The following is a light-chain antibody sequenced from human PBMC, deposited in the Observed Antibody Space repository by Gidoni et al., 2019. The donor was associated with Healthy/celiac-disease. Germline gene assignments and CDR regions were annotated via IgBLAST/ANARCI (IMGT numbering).Light chain of an antibody. CDR2: GAS. CDR1: QSVSRSY. J-gene: IGKJ2*01. CDR3: QQYGSSLYT. V-gene: IGKV3-20*01. Sequence: EIVLTQSPGTLSLSPGERATLSCRASQSVSRSYLAWYQQKPGQAPRLLIYGASSRATCIPDRFSGSGSGTDFTLTISRLEPEDFAVYYCQQYGSSLYTFGQGTKLEIK.